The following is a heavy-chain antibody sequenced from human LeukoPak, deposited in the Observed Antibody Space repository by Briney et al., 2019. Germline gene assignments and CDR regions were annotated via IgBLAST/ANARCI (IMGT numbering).Heavy chain of an antibody. D-gene: IGHD5-18*01. V-gene: IGHV1-2*02. Sequence: ASVKVSCKASGYTFTGYNMNWVRQAPGQGLEWMGWINPNSGGTKYAQKFQGRVTMTGDTSISTAYMELSRLRSDDTAVYYCARTAPYTPMVTNLDCWGQGTLVTVSS. CDR1: GYTFTGYN. CDR3: ARTAPYTPMVTNLDC. CDR2: INPNSGGT. J-gene: IGHJ4*02.